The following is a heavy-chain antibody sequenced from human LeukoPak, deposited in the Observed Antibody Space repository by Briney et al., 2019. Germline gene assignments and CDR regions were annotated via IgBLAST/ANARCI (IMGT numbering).Heavy chain of an antibody. D-gene: IGHD6-19*01. Sequence: SLRLSWPAAGFSFSSDEMNCVRHAPGDGREWVSYIRSRGDAIYYAESVEGRFTISRTDAKNSLYRQMNSLRAADTAVYYCARGVLYSNGWYMRGYFDYWGQGTLVTVSS. V-gene: IGHV3-48*03. J-gene: IGHJ4*02. CDR3: ARGVLYSNGWYMRGYFDY. CDR2: IRSRGDAI. CDR1: GFSFSSDE.